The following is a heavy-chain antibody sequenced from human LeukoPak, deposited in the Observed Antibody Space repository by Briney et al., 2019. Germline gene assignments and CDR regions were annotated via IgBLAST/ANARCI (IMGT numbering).Heavy chain of an antibody. J-gene: IGHJ4*02. Sequence: ASVKVSCKVPGYTLTELSMHWVRQAPGKGLEWMGGFDPEDGETIYAQKFQGRVTMTEDTSTDTAYMELSSLRSEDTAVYYCATGGGYDILTGFVYWGQGTLVTVSS. CDR1: GYTLTELS. V-gene: IGHV1-24*01. D-gene: IGHD3-9*01. CDR3: ATGGGYDILTGFVY. CDR2: FDPEDGET.